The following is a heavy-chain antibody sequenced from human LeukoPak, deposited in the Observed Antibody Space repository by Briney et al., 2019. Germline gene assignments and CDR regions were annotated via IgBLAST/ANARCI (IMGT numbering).Heavy chain of an antibody. Sequence: GGSLRLSCAASGFTFSSYGMHWVRQAPGKGLEWVAVISYDGSNKYYADSVKGRFTISRDNAKNSLYLQMNSLRAEDTALYYCAKDMAATVTTVGSFDYWGQGTLVTVSS. V-gene: IGHV3-30*18. CDR3: AKDMAATVTTVGSFDY. J-gene: IGHJ4*02. CDR1: GFTFSSYG. CDR2: ISYDGSNK. D-gene: IGHD4-17*01.